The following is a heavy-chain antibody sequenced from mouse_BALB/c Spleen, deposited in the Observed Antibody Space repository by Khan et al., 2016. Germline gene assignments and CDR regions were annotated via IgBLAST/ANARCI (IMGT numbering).Heavy chain of an antibody. CDR3: ARGAY. J-gene: IGHJ3*01. CDR1: GYTFSRYW. Sequence: QVQLQQPGAELMKPGASVKISCKATGYTFSRYWIEWVKERPGHGLAWIGEILPGTGSTNYNERLKGKATFTEETASTTAYIQLSSLTSEDSAVYYCARGAYWGRGTLVTVSA. CDR2: ILPGTGST. V-gene: IGHV1-9*01.